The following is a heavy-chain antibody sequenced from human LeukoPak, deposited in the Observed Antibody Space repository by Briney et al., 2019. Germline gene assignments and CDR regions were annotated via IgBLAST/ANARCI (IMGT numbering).Heavy chain of an antibody. CDR2: IYHSGST. J-gene: IGHJ4*02. D-gene: IGHD1-26*01. CDR1: GYSISSGYY. CDR3: ARGAVGEHTNFDY. V-gene: IGHV4-38-2*02. Sequence: SETLSLTCTVSGYSISSGYYWGWIRQPPGKGLEWIGSIYHSGSTYYNPSLKSRVTISVDTSKNQFSLKLSSVTAADTAVYYCARGAVGEHTNFDYWGQGTLVTVSS.